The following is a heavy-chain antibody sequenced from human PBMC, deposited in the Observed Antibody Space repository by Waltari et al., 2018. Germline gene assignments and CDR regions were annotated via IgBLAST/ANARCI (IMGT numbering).Heavy chain of an antibody. CDR1: GGSFSGYY. V-gene: IGHV4-34*01. CDR2: INHSGST. J-gene: IGHJ4*02. D-gene: IGHD5-12*01. Sequence: QVQLQQWGAGLLKPSETLSLTCAVYGGSFSGYYWSWIRQPPGKGLEWNGEINHSGSTNYNPSLKSRVTISVDTSKNQFSLKLSSVTAADTAVYYCARGRRDGYKIDYWGQGTLVTVS. CDR3: ARGRRDGYKIDY.